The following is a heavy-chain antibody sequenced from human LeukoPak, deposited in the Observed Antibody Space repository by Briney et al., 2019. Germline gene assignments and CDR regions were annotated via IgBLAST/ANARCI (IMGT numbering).Heavy chain of an antibody. D-gene: IGHD1-20*01. CDR3: ARQRKRGITGTFDY. CDR2: INHSGST. CDR1: GGSFSGYY. J-gene: IGHJ4*02. V-gene: IGHV4-34*01. Sequence: SETLSLTCAVYGGSFSGYYWSWIRQPPGKGLEWIGEINHSGSTNYNPSLKSRVTISVDTSKNQFSLKLSSVTAADTAVYYCARQRKRGITGTFDYWGQGTLVTVSS.